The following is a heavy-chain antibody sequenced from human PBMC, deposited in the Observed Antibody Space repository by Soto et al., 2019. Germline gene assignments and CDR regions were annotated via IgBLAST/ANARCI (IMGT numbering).Heavy chain of an antibody. CDR2: ISSSSSYI. V-gene: IGHV3-21*01. D-gene: IGHD7-27*01. J-gene: IGHJ6*02. CDR3: GLGPTYYGMDV. Sequence: GGSLRLSCAASGFTFSSYSMNWVRQAPGKGLEWVSSISSSSSYIYYADSVKGRFTISRDNAKNSLHLQMNSLRAEDTAVYYCGLGPTYYGMDVWGQGTTVTVSS. CDR1: GFTFSSYS.